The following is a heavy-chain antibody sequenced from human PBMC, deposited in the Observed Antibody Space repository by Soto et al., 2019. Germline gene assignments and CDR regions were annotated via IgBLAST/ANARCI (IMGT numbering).Heavy chain of an antibody. J-gene: IGHJ4*02. CDR3: AKATTMTYPDY. CDR1: GFTFSSYA. D-gene: IGHD4-17*01. Sequence: GGSLRLSCAASGFTFSSYAMSWFRHAPGQGLEWVSAISGSGGSTYYADSVKGRFTISGDNSKNTLYLQMNSLRAEDTAIYYCAKATTMTYPDYWGQRTLVTVSS. V-gene: IGHV3-23*01. CDR2: ISGSGGST.